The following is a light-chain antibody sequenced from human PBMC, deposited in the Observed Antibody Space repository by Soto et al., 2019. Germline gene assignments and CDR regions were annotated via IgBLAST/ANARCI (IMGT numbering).Light chain of an antibody. V-gene: IGKV3-20*01. CDR1: QSVSSSY. CDR2: DAS. Sequence: EIVLTQSPGTLSLSPGERATLSCRASQSVSSSYLAWYQQKPGQAPRLLIYDASSRATGIPDRFSGSGSGTDFTLTISRLEPEDFAVYYCQQYGSSRDTFGGGTKVEIK. J-gene: IGKJ4*01. CDR3: QQYGSSRDT.